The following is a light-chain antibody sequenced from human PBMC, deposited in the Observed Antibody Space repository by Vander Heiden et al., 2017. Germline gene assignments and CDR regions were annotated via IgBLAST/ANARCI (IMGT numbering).Light chain of an antibody. V-gene: IGKV1-39*01. J-gene: IGKJ4*01. Sequence: DIQMPQSPSSLSASVGDRVTITCRASQSISSYLNWYQQKPGKAPKLLIYAASSLQSGVPSRFSGSGSGTDFTLTISSLQPEDFATYYCQQSYSTPLTFGGWTKVEIK. CDR1: QSISSY. CDR2: AAS. CDR3: QQSYSTPLT.